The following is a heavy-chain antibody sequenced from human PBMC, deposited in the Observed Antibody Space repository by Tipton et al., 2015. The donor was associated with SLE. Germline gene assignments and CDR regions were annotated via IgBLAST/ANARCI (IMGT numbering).Heavy chain of an antibody. CDR1: GFTFSSYA. J-gene: IGHJ4*02. D-gene: IGHD4-17*01. CDR2: INADGAAT. V-gene: IGHV3-74*01. CDR3: ATGDGDFGDPFDY. Sequence: SLRLSCAASGFTFSSYAMTWVRQAPGKGLVWVSRINADGAATNYADSVEGRFTISRDNAKNTLYLQLTGLRAEDTAVFYCATGDGDFGDPFDYWGQGTLVTVSS.